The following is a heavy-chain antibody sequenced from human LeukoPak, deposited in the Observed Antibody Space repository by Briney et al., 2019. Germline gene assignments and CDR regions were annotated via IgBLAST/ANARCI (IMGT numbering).Heavy chain of an antibody. D-gene: IGHD3-10*01. V-gene: IGHV3-72*01. CDR1: GFTFSDHC. J-gene: IGHJ2*01. Sequence: GGSLRLSCAASGFTFSDHCMDWVRQAPGKGLEWVGRTRNKANSYTTEYAASVKGRFTISRDDSKKSLYLQMNSLKTEDTAVYYCARESGGGVLGYFDLWGRGTLVSVSS. CDR2: TRNKANSYTT. CDR3: ARESGGGVLGYFDL.